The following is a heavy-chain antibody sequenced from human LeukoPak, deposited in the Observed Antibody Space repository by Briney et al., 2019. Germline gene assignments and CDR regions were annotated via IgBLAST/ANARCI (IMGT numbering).Heavy chain of an antibody. CDR2: INHSGST. CDR1: GGSFSGYY. D-gene: IGHD3-10*01. V-gene: IGHV4-34*01. J-gene: IGHJ5*02. Sequence: PSETLSLTCAVYGGSFSGYYWSWIRQPPGKGLEWIGEINHSGSTNYNPSLKSRVTISVDTSKNQFSLKLSSVTAADTAVYYCAFVAAVRGWFDPWGQGTLVTVSS. CDR3: AFVAAVRGWFDP.